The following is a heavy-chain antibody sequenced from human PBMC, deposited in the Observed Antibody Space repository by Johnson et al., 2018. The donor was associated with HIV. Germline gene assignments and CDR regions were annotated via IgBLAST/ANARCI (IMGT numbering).Heavy chain of an antibody. CDR3: TTSTGWLRPTDAFDI. V-gene: IGHV3-7*03. CDR2: IKQDGSET. CDR1: GFTFDDYG. Sequence: VQLVESGGGVVRPGESLRLSCAASGFTFDDYGMSWVRQAPGKGLEWVANIKQDGSETYYGEYVKGRVTISREDSKNTLYLQMNRLKNADKAVYYCTTSTGWLRPTDAFDIWGQGTMVTVSS. D-gene: IGHD5-24*01. J-gene: IGHJ3*02.